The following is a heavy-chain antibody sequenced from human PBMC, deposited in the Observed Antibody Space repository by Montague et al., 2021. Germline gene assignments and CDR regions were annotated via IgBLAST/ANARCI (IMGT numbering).Heavy chain of an antibody. CDR3: ASSSRGRWLQSYFDY. Sequence: SEPLSLTCTATSGPISSSIDHSGWIRQPPGKALDCMGRIYYSGRTYYNPSLKRRATISVDTSKNQSSLNLSSVTAADTAVYYCASSSRGRWLQSYFDYWGQRTPVPASS. J-gene: IGHJ4*02. D-gene: IGHD5-24*01. V-gene: IGHV4-39*01. CDR1: SGPISSSIDH. CDR2: IYYSGRT.